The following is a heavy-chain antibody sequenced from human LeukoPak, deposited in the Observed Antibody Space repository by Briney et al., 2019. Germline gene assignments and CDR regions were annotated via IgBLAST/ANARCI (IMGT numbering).Heavy chain of an antibody. J-gene: IGHJ4*02. CDR3: ARASCSTSCFGNFDC. V-gene: IGHV3-30*03. D-gene: IGHD2-2*01. CDR2: ISYDGSCK. Sequence: GGSLRLSCAASAFTFNNYGMHWVRQAPGKGLEWVAVISYDGSCKYYTDSVKGRFTISRDNSKNTLHLQMNSLRAEDTAVYYCARASCSTSCFGNFDCWGQGTLVTVSS. CDR1: AFTFNNYG.